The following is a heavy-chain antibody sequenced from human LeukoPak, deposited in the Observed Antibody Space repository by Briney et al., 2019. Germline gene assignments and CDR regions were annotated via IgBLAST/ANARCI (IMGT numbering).Heavy chain of an antibody. CDR3: ARDLYIDVVVVAASPLDY. Sequence: ASVKVSCKASGYTFTGYYMHWVRQAPGQGLEWMGRINPNSGGTNYAQKFQGRVTMTRDTSISTAYMELSRLRSDDTAVYYCARDLYIDVVVVAASPLDYWGQGTLVTVSS. D-gene: IGHD2-15*01. CDR1: GYTFTGYY. V-gene: IGHV1-2*06. CDR2: INPNSGGT. J-gene: IGHJ4*02.